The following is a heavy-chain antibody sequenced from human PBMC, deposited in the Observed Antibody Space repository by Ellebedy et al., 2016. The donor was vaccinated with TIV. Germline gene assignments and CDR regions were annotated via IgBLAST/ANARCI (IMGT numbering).Heavy chain of an antibody. J-gene: IGHJ6*02. V-gene: IGHV4-61*01. D-gene: IGHD6-13*01. CDR3: ARGPPHRIAAAGTRYYYGMDV. Sequence: MPSETLSLTCTVSGGSVSSGSYDWSWIRQPPGKGMEWIGYIYYSGSTNYNPSLKSRVTISVDPSKNQFSLKLSSVTAADTAVYYCARGPPHRIAAAGTRYYYGMDVWGQGTTVTVSS. CDR2: IYYSGST. CDR1: GGSVSSGSYD.